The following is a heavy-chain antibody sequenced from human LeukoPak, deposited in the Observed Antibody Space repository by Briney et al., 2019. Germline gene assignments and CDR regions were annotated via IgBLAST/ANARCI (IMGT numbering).Heavy chain of an antibody. CDR1: GYPFISFD. J-gene: IGHJ4*02. Sequence: GASVKVSCKASGYPFISFDINWVRQAPGQGLEWMGWMNPNSGNTGYAERFQGRVTMTRNTSINTAYMELSGLRSEDTAVYYCAKSSMIRGADFDSWGQGILVTVSS. CDR3: AKSSMIRGADFDS. CDR2: MNPNSGNT. D-gene: IGHD3-10*01. V-gene: IGHV1-8*02.